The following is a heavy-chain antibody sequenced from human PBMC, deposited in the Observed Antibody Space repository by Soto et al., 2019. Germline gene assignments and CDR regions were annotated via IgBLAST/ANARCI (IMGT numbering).Heavy chain of an antibody. CDR1: GYTFTSYY. CDR3: ARELGGGGGWFDP. J-gene: IGHJ5*02. Sequence: QVQLVQSGAEVKKPGASVKVSCKASGYTFTSYYMHWVRQAPGQGLEWMGIINPSGGSTSYAQKSQGRVTMTRDTSTSTVYMELSSLRSEDTAVYYCARELGGGGGWFDPWGQGTLVTVSS. V-gene: IGHV1-46*01. CDR2: INPSGGST. D-gene: IGHD3-16*01.